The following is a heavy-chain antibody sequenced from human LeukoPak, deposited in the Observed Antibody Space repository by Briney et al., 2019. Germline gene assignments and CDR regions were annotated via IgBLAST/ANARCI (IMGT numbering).Heavy chain of an antibody. J-gene: IGHJ3*02. CDR1: GFTFSSYG. CDR2: IWYDGSNK. D-gene: IGHD3-3*01. CDR3: ARESTIFGVADAFDI. Sequence: PGGSLRLSCAASGFTFSSYGMHWVRQAPGKGLEWVAVIWYDGSNKYYADSVKGRFTISRDNSKNTLYLQMNSLRAEDTAVYYCARESTIFGVADAFDIWGQGTMVTVSS. V-gene: IGHV3-33*08.